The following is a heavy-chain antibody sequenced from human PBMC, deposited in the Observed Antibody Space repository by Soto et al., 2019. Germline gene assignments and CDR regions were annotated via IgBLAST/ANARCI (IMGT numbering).Heavy chain of an antibody. D-gene: IGHD6-19*01. CDR3: ARSVAVPGAHIDY. J-gene: IGHJ4*02. CDR2: VYYTGST. CDR1: WGSSIGSD. V-gene: IGHV4-59*01. Sequence: SEILSLSCSVSWGSSIGSDWSWIRQSPGKGLAWLGYVYYTGSTNYSPSLRSRVSISVDTSKNEFSLRLSSVTAADTAVYFCARSVAVPGAHIDYWGQGTQVPVSS.